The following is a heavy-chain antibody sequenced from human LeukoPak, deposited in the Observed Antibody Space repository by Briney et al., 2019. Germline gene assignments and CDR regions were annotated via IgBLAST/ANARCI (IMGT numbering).Heavy chain of an antibody. CDR3: ARLNNWNDALDY. V-gene: IGHV1-2*02. CDR2: INPNSGGT. J-gene: IGHJ4*02. D-gene: IGHD1-20*01. CDR1: GYTFTGYY. Sequence: ASVKVSCKASGYTFTGYYMHWVRQAPGQGLEWMGWINPNSGGTNYAQKFQGRVTMTRDTSISTAYMELSRLRSDDTAVYYCARLNNWNDALDYWGQGTLVTVPS.